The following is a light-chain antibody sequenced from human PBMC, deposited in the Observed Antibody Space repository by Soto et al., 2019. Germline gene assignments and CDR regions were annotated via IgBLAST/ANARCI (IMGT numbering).Light chain of an antibody. V-gene: IGKV3-11*01. Sequence: IVLTQSPATLTLSPGERATLSCRASQTVSSYLLWYQQKPGQAPRLLIYDASNRASGTPARFSGSGSETDFTLTISSLEPEDFAVYYCQHRMNWPLTFGQGTRLEI. CDR1: QTVSSY. J-gene: IGKJ5*01. CDR3: QHRMNWPLT. CDR2: DAS.